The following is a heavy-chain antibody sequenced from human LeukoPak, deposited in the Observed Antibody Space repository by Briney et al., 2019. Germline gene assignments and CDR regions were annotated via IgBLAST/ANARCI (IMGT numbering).Heavy chain of an antibody. D-gene: IGHD3-22*01. CDR2: ISWNSGSI. CDR3: AKGEDSSGYPPFDY. Sequence: PGRSLRLSCAASGFTFDDYAMHWVRQAPGKGLEWVSGISWNSGSIGYADSVKGRFTISRDNAKNSLYLQMNSLRAEDTALYYCAKGEDSSGYPPFDYWGQGTLVTVSS. V-gene: IGHV3-9*01. CDR1: GFTFDDYA. J-gene: IGHJ4*02.